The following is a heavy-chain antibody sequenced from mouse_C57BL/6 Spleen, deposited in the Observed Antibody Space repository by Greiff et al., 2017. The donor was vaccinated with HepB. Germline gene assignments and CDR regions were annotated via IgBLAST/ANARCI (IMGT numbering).Heavy chain of an antibody. J-gene: IGHJ3*01. D-gene: IGHD3-2*02. CDR2: IHPNSGST. Sequence: QVHVKQPGAELVKPGASVKLSCKASGYTFTSYWMHWVKQRPGQGLEWIGMIHPNSGSTNYNEKFKSKATLTVDKSSSTAYMQLSSLTSEDSAVYYCARGRTAQATFAYWGQGTLVTVSA. CDR3: ARGRTAQATFAY. V-gene: IGHV1-64*01. CDR1: GYTFTSYW.